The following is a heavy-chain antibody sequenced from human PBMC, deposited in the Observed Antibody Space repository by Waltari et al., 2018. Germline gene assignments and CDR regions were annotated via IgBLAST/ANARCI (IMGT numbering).Heavy chain of an antibody. V-gene: IGHV4-38-2*01. J-gene: IGHJ3*02. CDR2: IYQSGRS. Sequence: QVQLQESGPGLAKSSETLSLTCDVSGYSMRSGYYWCWIRQPPRKGLEWIASIYQSGRSYYNPALRSRGTISVDTSRNQCSLEMTSVTATDTATYYCVAAKEYYYDGSGDDAFETWGQGTLVTVSS. CDR1: GYSMRSGYY. D-gene: IGHD3-22*01. CDR3: VAAKEYYYDGSGDDAFET.